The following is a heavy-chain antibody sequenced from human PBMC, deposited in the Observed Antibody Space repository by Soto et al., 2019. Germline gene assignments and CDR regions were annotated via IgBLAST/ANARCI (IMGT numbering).Heavy chain of an antibody. J-gene: IGHJ6*03. Sequence: PGGSLRLSCAASGFTFSDYYMSWIRQAPGKGLEWVSYISSSGSTIYYADSVKGRFTISRDNAKNSLYLQMNSLRAEDTAVYYCARDGVESESAGTHSYYYYMDVWGKGTTVTVSS. CDR1: GFTFSDYY. CDR3: ARDGVESESAGTHSYYYYMDV. D-gene: IGHD6-13*01. CDR2: ISSSGSTI. V-gene: IGHV3-11*01.